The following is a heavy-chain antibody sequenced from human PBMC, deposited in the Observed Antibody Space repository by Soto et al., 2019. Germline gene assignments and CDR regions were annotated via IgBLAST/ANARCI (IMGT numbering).Heavy chain of an antibody. Sequence: GGSLRLSCAASGFTFSSYAMSWVRQAPGKGLEWVSVISGSGDITYYADSVKGRFTISRDNSKNTLDLQMNSLRAEDTAVYYCAKRPSGGAFDYWGQGTLVTVSS. D-gene: IGHD1-26*01. J-gene: IGHJ4*02. CDR1: GFTFSSYA. CDR3: AKRPSGGAFDY. V-gene: IGHV3-23*01. CDR2: ISGSGDIT.